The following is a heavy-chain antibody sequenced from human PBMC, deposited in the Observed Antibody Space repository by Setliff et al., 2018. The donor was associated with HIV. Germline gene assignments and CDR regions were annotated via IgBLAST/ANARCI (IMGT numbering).Heavy chain of an antibody. Sequence: ASVKVSCKASGYTFTSYGIRWVRQAPGQGLEWMGGNSAYNGNTNYAQKLRGRVTMTTDTSTSTAYMGLGGLGSDDPAVDYCARDSNMVAGAGSGRSGGGHWGQGTLVTVSS. V-gene: IGHV1-18*01. CDR2: NSAYNGNT. J-gene: IGHJ4*02. D-gene: IGHD3-10*01. CDR3: ARDSNMVAGAGSGRSGGGH. CDR1: GYTFTSYG.